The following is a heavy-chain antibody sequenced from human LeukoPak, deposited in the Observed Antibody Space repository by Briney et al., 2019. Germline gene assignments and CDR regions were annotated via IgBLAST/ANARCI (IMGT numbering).Heavy chain of an antibody. CDR2: IYTSGST. Sequence: MSSETLSLTCTVSGGSISSYYWSWIRQPAGKGLEWIGRIYTSGSTNYNPSLKSRVTLSIDTSKSQLSFQLTSVTAADTAVYYCAREKSPERKTWLQLGAFDVWGQGTVVTVSS. V-gene: IGHV4-4*07. D-gene: IGHD5-24*01. CDR1: GGSISSYY. J-gene: IGHJ3*01. CDR3: AREKSPERKTWLQLGAFDV.